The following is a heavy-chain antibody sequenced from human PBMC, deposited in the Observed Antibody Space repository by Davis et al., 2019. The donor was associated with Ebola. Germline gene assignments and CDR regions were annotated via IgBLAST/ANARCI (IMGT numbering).Heavy chain of an antibody. V-gene: IGHV3-53*01. CDR1: GFTVSSNY. J-gene: IGHJ3*02. CDR3: AKDTSNIWFDI. D-gene: IGHD1-26*01. Sequence: SLKISCAASGFTVSSNYMSWVRQAPGKGLEWVSTLVTSADTYYADSVKGRFTISRDNSKNTLYLQMNGLRVEDTAIYYCAKDTSNIWFDIWGQGTMVTVSS. CDR2: LVTSADT.